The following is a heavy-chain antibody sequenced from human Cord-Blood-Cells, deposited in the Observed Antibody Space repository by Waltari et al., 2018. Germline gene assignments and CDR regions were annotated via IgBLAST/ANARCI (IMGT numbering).Heavy chain of an antibody. CDR3: AKAQPLFYYYGMDV. Sequence: QVQLVESGGGVVQPGRSLRLSCAASGFTFSSYGMHWVRQAPGKGLEWVAVISYEGSNKYYADSVKGRFTISRDNSKNTLYLQMNSLRAEDTAVYYCAKAQPLFYYYGMDVWGQGTTVTVSS. CDR2: ISYEGSNK. D-gene: IGHD3-3*01. J-gene: IGHJ6*02. V-gene: IGHV3-30*18. CDR1: GFTFSSYG.